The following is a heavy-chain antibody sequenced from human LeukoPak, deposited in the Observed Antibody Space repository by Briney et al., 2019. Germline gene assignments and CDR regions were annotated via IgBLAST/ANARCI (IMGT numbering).Heavy chain of an antibody. Sequence: GGSLRLSCAASGFTFSSYAMHWVRQAPGKGLEWVSVISYDESNKYYADSVKGRFTISRDNSKNTLYLQMNSLRAEDTAVYYCAGYCSGGSCLTDYWGQGTLVTVSS. CDR2: ISYDESNK. D-gene: IGHD2-15*01. CDR1: GFTFSSYA. CDR3: AGYCSGGSCLTDY. V-gene: IGHV3-30*04. J-gene: IGHJ4*02.